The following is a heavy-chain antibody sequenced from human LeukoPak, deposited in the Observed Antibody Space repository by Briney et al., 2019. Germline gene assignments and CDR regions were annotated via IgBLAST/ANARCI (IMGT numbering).Heavy chain of an antibody. Sequence: ASVKVSCKASGYTFNNYGITWVRQAPGQGLEWMGWISGYNGNTNYAQKLQGRVTMTTDTSTSTAYMELRSLRSDDTAVYYCARVLFYSSGNKSNRVDYWGQGTLVTVSS. CDR1: GYTFNNYG. J-gene: IGHJ4*02. CDR2: ISGYNGNT. CDR3: ARVLFYSSGNKSNRVDY. V-gene: IGHV1-18*01. D-gene: IGHD6-19*01.